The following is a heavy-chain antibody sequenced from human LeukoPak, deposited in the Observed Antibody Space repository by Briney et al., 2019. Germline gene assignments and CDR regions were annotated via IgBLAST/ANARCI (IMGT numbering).Heavy chain of an antibody. CDR2: ISISSNYI. CDR3: ARGSRLGVVGRDAFDI. J-gene: IGHJ3*02. D-gene: IGHD3-3*01. Sequence: GGSLRLSCAASGFTFSRYSMNWVRQAPGKGLEWVSSISISSNYIYYPDSLKGRFTIPRDNAKNSLYLQINSLRAEDTAVYYCARGSRLGVVGRDAFDIWGQGTMVTVSS. V-gene: IGHV3-21*01. CDR1: GFTFSRYS.